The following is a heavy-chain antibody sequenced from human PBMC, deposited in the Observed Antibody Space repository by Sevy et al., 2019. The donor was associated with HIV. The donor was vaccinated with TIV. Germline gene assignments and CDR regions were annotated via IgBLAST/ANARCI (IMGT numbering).Heavy chain of an antibody. Sequence: GGSLRLSCAASGFTFDDYAMHWVRQAPGKGLEWVSGISWNSGSIGYADTVKGRFTISRDNAKNSLYLQMNSLRAEDTALYYCAKDKGYCTNGVCYTSYYYYGMDVWGQGTTVTVSS. CDR3: AKDKGYCTNGVCYTSYYYYGMDV. CDR1: GFTFDDYA. V-gene: IGHV3-9*01. CDR2: ISWNSGSI. D-gene: IGHD2-8*01. J-gene: IGHJ6*02.